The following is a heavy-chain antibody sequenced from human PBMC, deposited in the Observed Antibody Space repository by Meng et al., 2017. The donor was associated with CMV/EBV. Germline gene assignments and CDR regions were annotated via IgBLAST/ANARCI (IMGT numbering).Heavy chain of an antibody. CDR2: ISSSSSYI. Sequence: GGSLRLSCAASGFTFSSYSMNWVRQAPGKGLEWVSSISSSSSYIYYADSVKGRFTISRDNAKNSLSLRMNSLRAEDTAVYYCARDDRIAARPPSFDYWGQGTLVTVSS. CDR3: ARDDRIAARPPSFDY. V-gene: IGHV3-21*04. CDR1: GFTFSSYS. J-gene: IGHJ4*02. D-gene: IGHD6-6*01.